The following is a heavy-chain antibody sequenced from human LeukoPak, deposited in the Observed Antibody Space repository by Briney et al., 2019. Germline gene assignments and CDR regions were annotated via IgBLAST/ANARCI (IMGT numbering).Heavy chain of an antibody. CDR2: INPSGGST. CDR3: ARIRSGGPYYYGMDV. Sequence: ASVRVSCKASGYTFTIYYMHWVRQAPGQGLEWMGIINPSGGSTSYAQKFQGRVTMTRDTSTSTVYMELSSLRSEDTAVYYCARIRSGGPYYYGMDVWGQGTTVTVSS. V-gene: IGHV1-46*01. D-gene: IGHD4-23*01. CDR1: GYTFTIYY. J-gene: IGHJ6*02.